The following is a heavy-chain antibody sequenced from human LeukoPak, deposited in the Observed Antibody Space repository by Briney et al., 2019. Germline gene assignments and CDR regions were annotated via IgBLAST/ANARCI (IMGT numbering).Heavy chain of an antibody. CDR3: ARDPGPITMVRGVIITWNV. CDR2: INSDGSTT. Sequence: PGGSLRLSCAASGFTFSSYWMFWVRQTPGKGLVCVSRINSDGSTTNYADSVKGRFTISRDNGKKTLYLQMNTLGAEDTAVYYCARDPGPITMVRGVIITWNVWGKGTTVTISS. V-gene: IGHV3-74*01. CDR1: GFTFSSYW. D-gene: IGHD3-10*01. J-gene: IGHJ6*04.